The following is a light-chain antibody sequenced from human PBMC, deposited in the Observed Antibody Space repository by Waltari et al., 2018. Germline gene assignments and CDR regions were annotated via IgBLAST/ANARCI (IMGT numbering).Light chain of an antibody. V-gene: IGKV4-1*01. CDR3: QKYNSAPLT. Sequence: DIVLTQSPDSLAVSLGERATINCKSSQVVLYSPNNNNYLAWYQQKPGQPPKLLMYWASTREFGVPDRFSGSGSGTDFTLTISSLQPEDVASYYCQKYNSAPLTFGGGTKVEIK. J-gene: IGKJ4*01. CDR1: QVVLYSPNNNNY. CDR2: WAS.